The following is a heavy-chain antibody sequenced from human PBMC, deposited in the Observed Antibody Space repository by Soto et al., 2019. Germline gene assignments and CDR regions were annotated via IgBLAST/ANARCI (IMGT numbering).Heavy chain of an antibody. CDR2: IYYSGST. CDR3: ARWQLVGRRAFDY. CDR1: GGSISSYY. V-gene: IGHV4-59*01. J-gene: IGHJ4*02. Sequence: PSETLSLTCTVSGGSISSYYWSWIRQPPGKGLEWIGYIYYSGSTNYNPSLKSRVTISVDTSKNQFSLKLSSVTAADTAVYYCARWQLVGRRAFDYWGQGTLVTVSS. D-gene: IGHD6-6*01.